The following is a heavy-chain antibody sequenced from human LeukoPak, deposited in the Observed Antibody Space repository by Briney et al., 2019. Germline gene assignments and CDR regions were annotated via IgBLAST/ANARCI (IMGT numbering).Heavy chain of an antibody. Sequence: GGSLRLSCAASGFTFSSYWMHWVRQAPGKGLVWVSRINSDGSSTSYADSVKGRFTISRDNAKNTLYLQMNSLRAEDTAVYYCARYYYDSSGQPFDAFDIWGQGTMVTVSS. CDR1: GFTFSSYW. D-gene: IGHD3-22*01. V-gene: IGHV3-74*01. CDR3: ARYYYDSSGQPFDAFDI. CDR2: INSDGSST. J-gene: IGHJ3*02.